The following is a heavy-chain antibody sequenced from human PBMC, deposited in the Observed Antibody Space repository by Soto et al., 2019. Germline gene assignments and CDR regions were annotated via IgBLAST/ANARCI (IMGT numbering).Heavy chain of an antibody. CDR3: TRGRLGSSRHSDY. J-gene: IGHJ4*02. CDR2: IQNKANSYTT. D-gene: IGHD6-13*01. V-gene: IGHV3-72*01. Sequence: EVQLVESGGGLVQPEGSLRLSCAASGFTFSDHYMDWVRQAPGKGLEWVGRIQNKANSYTTKYAAHVKDRFIISRDDSKNSVFLQMNRLKTDDTAVYYCTRGRLGSSRHSDYWGQGILVTVSS. CDR1: GFTFSDHY.